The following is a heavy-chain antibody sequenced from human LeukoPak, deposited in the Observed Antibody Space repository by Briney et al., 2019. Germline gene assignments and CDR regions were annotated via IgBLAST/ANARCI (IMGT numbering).Heavy chain of an antibody. CDR3: SRGRRGITMVRGVIIAPILFDY. Sequence: GGSLRLSCTASGFTFGDYAMSWVRQAPGKGLEWVGFIRSKAYVGTTEYAASVKGRFTISRDDSKSIAYLQMNSLKTEDTAVYYCSRGRRGITMVRGVIIAPILFDYWGQGTLVTVSS. V-gene: IGHV3-49*04. CDR1: GFTFGDYA. J-gene: IGHJ4*02. D-gene: IGHD3-10*01. CDR2: IRSKAYVGTT.